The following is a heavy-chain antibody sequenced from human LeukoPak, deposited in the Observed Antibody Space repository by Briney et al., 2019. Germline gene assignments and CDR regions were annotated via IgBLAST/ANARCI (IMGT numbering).Heavy chain of an antibody. CDR3: AKGSRTPMGYYYYGMDV. D-gene: IGHD1-14*01. CDR1: GFTFSSYA. CDR2: ISGSGGDT. Sequence: GGSLRLSCAASGFTFSSYAMNWVRQAPGKGLEWVSAISGSGGDTYYADSVRGRLTISRDNSKSTLSLQMNSLRAEDSAVYYCAKGSRTPMGYYYYGMDVWGQGTTVTVSS. V-gene: IGHV3-23*01. J-gene: IGHJ6*02.